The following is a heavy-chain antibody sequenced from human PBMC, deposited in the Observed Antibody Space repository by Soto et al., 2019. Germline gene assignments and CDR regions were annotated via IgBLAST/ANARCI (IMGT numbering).Heavy chain of an antibody. J-gene: IGHJ4*02. D-gene: IGHD6-13*01. V-gene: IGHV1-8*01. CDR2: MNPNTGNT. CDR1: GYTFIDFD. CDR3: ARGFSSYSDF. Sequence: QVQLVQSGAEVKRPGASVKVSCRAYGYTFIDFDINWVRQAPGQGLEWMGWMNPNTGNTAYAQKFQGRLTLTRDTSISTAFMDLSSLTSDDTAVYYCARGFSSYSDFWAQGTQVTVSS.